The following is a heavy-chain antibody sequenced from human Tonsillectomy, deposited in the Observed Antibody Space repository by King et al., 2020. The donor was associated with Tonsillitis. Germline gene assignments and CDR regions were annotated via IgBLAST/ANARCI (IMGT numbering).Heavy chain of an antibody. V-gene: IGHV3-23*01. CDR1: GFIFSNYD. J-gene: IGHJ4*02. D-gene: IGHD6-13*01. CDR2: ISGSGSST. Sequence: VQLLESGGGLVQPGGSLRLSCAASGFIFSNYDMNWVRQAPGKGLQWVSRISGSGSSTSYVDSVKGRFTISRDNSNNTLYLQMNSLRPEDTAVYYCAKTHDASSWYSLLDYWGQGALVTVSS. CDR3: AKTHDASSWYSLLDY.